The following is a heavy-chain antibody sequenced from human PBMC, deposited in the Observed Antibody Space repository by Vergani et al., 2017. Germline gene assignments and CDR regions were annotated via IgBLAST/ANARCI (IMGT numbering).Heavy chain of an antibody. V-gene: IGHV3-30*02. D-gene: IGHD3-10*01. Sequence: QVQLVESGGGVVQPGGSLRLSCVASGFSVSNSGMHWVRQTPGKGLEWVAFIQYDGSDIFYADFVEGRFTISRDNAKNSLYLQLNSLRPEDTAVYYCARIPWTYGSGSFDYWGQGTLVTVPS. CDR2: IQYDGSDI. CDR3: ARIPWTYGSGSFDY. CDR1: GFSVSNSG. J-gene: IGHJ4*02.